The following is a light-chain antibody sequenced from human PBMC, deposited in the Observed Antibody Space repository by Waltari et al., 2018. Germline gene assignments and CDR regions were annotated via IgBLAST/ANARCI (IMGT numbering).Light chain of an antibody. J-gene: IGLJ3*02. CDR2: EVY. Sequence: SALIQPASVSGSPGQSITISRPGTSTNLGGYNLVSCYQQYPGKAPNVMIYEVYKRPSGVSNRFSGSKSGNTASLTISGLQAEDETDYYCCSYAGSNSWVFGGGTKVTVL. V-gene: IGLV2-23*02. CDR1: STNLGGYNL. CDR3: CSYAGSNSWV.